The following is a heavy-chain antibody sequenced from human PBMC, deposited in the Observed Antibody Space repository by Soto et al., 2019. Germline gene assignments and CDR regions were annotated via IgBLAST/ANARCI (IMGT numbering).Heavy chain of an antibody. D-gene: IGHD3-10*01. V-gene: IGHV1-2*02. CDR3: AKVILLWFGESHFDY. CDR2: INPNSGGT. CDR1: GYTFTGYY. J-gene: IGHJ4*02. Sequence: QVQLVQSGAEVKKPGASVKVSCKASGYTFTGYYMHWVRQAPGQGLEWMGWINPNSGGTNYAQKFQGRVTMTRDTSISTAYMELSRLRSDDTAVYYCAKVILLWFGESHFDYWGQGTLVTVSS.